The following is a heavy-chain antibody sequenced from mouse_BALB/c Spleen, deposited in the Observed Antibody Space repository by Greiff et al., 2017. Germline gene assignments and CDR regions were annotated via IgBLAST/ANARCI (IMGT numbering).Heavy chain of an antibody. CDR2: ISSGSSTI. V-gene: IGHV5-17*02. D-gene: IGHD2-5*01. J-gene: IGHJ4*01. Sequence: EVHLVESGGGLVQPGGSRKLSCAASGFTFSSFGMHWVRQAPEKGLEWVAYISSGSSTIYYADTVKGRFTISRDNPKNTLFLQMTSLRSEDTAMYYCARYSNYAAMDYWGQGTSVTVSS. CDR1: GFTFSSFG. CDR3: ARYSNYAAMDY.